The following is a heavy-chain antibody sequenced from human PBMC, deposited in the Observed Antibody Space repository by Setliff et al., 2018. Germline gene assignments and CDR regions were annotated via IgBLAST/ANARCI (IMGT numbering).Heavy chain of an antibody. CDR2: IRPAGSNK. CDR3: AKDTYYYDSSGYYVFDY. V-gene: IGHV3-30*02. D-gene: IGHD3-22*01. J-gene: IGHJ4*02. Sequence: GGSLRLSCAASGFTFSSYWMSWVRQAPGKGLEWVAFIRPAGSNKYYADFVKGRFTISRDNSKNTLYLQMNSLRVEDTAVYYCAKDTYYYDSSGYYVFDYWGQGTLVTVSS. CDR1: GFTFSSYW.